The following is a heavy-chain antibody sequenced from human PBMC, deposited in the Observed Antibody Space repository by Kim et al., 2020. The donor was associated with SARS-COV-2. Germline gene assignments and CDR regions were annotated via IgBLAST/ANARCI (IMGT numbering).Heavy chain of an antibody. D-gene: IGHD6-13*01. Sequence: GGSLRLSCAASGFTFSSFAMTWVRQAPGKGLEWVSILSDSGGDTFYADSVKGRFTISRDNSKNTLYLQMNSLRAEDTAVYYCAKKGIPARGQLYFDFWGRGTLVTVSS. CDR3: AKKGIPARGQLYFDF. V-gene: IGHV3-23*01. J-gene: IGHJ2*01. CDR1: GFTFSSFA. CDR2: LSDSGGDT.